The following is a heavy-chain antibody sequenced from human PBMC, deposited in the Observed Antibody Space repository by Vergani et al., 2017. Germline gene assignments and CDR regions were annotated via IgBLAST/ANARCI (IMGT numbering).Heavy chain of an antibody. J-gene: IGHJ6*02. V-gene: IGHV3-21*06. CDR1: GFGFKNFA. CDR2: ISSSGNYV. D-gene: IGHD3-10*01. Sequence: LVESGGGVVQPGRSLTLTCSASGFGFKNFAMHWVRQAPGRGLEWVSSISSSGNYVYYAASVKGRFSISRDNAKNLLSLQMNSLRADDTAVYYCARDQGSGTNRHHYGLDVWGQGTTVTVSS. CDR3: ARDQGSGTNRHHYGLDV.